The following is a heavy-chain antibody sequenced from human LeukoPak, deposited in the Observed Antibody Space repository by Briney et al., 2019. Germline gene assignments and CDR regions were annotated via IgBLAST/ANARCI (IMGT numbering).Heavy chain of an antibody. CDR1: GFTFSFYA. D-gene: IGHD2-15*01. Sequence: GGSLRLSCAASGFTFSFYAMSWVRQAPGKGLEWVSAISNSGGSTSYTDCVKGRFTISRDNSKNTLYLQMNSLRVEDTAVYYCESQIPWDNVVVIGSWGQGTLVTVSS. CDR2: ISNSGGST. V-gene: IGHV3-23*01. J-gene: IGHJ4*02. CDR3: ESQIPWDNVVVIGS.